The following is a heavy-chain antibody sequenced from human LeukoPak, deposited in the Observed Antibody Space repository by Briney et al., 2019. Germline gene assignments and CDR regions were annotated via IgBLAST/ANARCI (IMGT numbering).Heavy chain of an antibody. D-gene: IGHD2-15*01. Sequence: SETLSLTCAVYGGSFSGYYWSWIRQPPGKGLEWIGEINHSGSTNYNPSLKSRVTISVDTSKNQFSLKLSSVTAADTAVYYCARGIRMLARNLRERSNWFDPWGQGTLVTVS. CDR2: INHSGST. CDR1: GGSFSGYY. V-gene: IGHV4-34*01. CDR3: ARGIRMLARNLRERSNWFDP. J-gene: IGHJ5*02.